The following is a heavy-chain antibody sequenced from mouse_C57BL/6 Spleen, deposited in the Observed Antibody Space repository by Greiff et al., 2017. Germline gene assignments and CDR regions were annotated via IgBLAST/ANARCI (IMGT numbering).Heavy chain of an antibody. J-gene: IGHJ3*01. D-gene: IGHD2-12*01. CDR2: IDPENGDT. V-gene: IGHV14-4*01. Sequence: VQLQQSGAELVRPGASVKLSCTASGFNIKDDYMHWVKQRPEQGLEWIGWIDPENGDTEYASKFQGKATITADTSSNTAYLQLSSLTSEDTAVYYCTTCYSPFAYWGQGTLVTVSA. CDR3: TTCYSPFAY. CDR1: GFNIKDDY.